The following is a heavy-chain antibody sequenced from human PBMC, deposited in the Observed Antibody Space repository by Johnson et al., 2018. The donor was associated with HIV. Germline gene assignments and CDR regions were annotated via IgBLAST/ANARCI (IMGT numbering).Heavy chain of an antibody. V-gene: IGHV3-30-3*01. CDR2: VSYETTNK. J-gene: IGHJ3*02. Sequence: QVQLEESGGSVVQPGTSLRLSCAVSGFTFSRYAMHWVRQAPGKGLEWVAVVSYETTNKHYADSVKGRFTISRDNSKSTLILQMNGLKDEDTAIYDCARELRGPDAFDIWGQGTMVTVSS. CDR1: GFTFSRYA. CDR3: ARELRGPDAFDI.